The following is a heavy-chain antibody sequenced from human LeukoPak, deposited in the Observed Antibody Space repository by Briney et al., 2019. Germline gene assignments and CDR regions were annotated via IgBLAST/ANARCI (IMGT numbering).Heavy chain of an antibody. CDR2: IQYDGSNK. CDR1: GFTFSSYG. J-gene: IGHJ6*03. CDR3: AKSDYGDYDRYYYYYMDV. V-gene: IGHV3-30*02. D-gene: IGHD4-17*01. Sequence: GGSLRLSCAASGFTFSSYGMHWVRQAPGKGLEWVTFIQYDGSNKYYADSVKGRFTISRDNSKNMLYLQMNSLRAEDTAVYYCAKSDYGDYDRYYYYYMDVWGKGTTVTVSS.